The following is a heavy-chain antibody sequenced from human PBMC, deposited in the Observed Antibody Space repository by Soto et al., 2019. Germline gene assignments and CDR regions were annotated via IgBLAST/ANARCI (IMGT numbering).Heavy chain of an antibody. Sequence: GGSLRLSCVGAGFIFSNNGMHWVRHTPVKGLEWLAVMSYDGSDTFYADSVKGRLPISRENSKNTLFLHMSNLRAEDTAMYYCTIVRVADSALDHWGQGTLVTVSS. CDR3: TIVRVADSALDH. J-gene: IGHJ4*02. CDR2: MSYDGSDT. V-gene: IGHV3-30*03. D-gene: IGHD3-10*02. CDR1: GFIFSNNG.